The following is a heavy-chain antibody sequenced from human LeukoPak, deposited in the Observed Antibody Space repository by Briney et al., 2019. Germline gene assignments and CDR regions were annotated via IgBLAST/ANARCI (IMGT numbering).Heavy chain of an antibody. CDR2: ISGSGGST. J-gene: IGHJ6*02. CDR3: VHCGGDCYPCCGMDA. V-gene: IGHV3-23*01. D-gene: IGHD2-21*02. CDR1: GFTFSTYA. Sequence: GGSLRLSCAASGFTFSTYAMSWVRQTPEKGLEWVSVISGSGGSTHYADSVKGRFIISRDNSKNTLYLQMNSLRAEDTAVYYCVHCGGDCYPCCGMDAWGQGTTVTVSS.